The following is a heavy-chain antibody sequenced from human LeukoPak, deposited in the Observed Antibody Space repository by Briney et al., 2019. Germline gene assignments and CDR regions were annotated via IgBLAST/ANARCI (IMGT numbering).Heavy chain of an antibody. CDR2: INDDGSAT. V-gene: IGHV3-74*01. J-gene: IGHJ4*02. CDR1: GFTFSNYW. CDR3: AREILAPGKTHDY. Sequence: RGSLRLSCAASGFTFSNYWMHWVRQVPGKGLVWVSRINDDGSATFYADSVKGRFTISRDNAKNTLFLQMNSLSAEDTALYYCAREILAPGKTHDYWGQGTLVTVSS.